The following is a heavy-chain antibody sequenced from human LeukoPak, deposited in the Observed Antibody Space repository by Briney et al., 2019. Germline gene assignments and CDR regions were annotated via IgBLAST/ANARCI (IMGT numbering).Heavy chain of an antibody. Sequence: GGSLRLSCTASGFTFGDYAMSWVRQAPGKGLEWVGFIRSKAYGGTTEYAASVKGRFTISRDDSKSIAYLQMNSLKTEDTAVYYCTRDTYYYDSSIPGYWGQGTLVTVSS. CDR3: TRDTYYYDSSIPGY. CDR2: IRSKAYGGTT. CDR1: GFTFGDYA. D-gene: IGHD3-22*01. J-gene: IGHJ4*02. V-gene: IGHV3-49*04.